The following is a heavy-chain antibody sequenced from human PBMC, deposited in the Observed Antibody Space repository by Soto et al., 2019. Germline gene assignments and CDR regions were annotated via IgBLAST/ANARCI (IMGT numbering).Heavy chain of an antibody. J-gene: IGHJ6*02. CDR2: IIPIFGTA. D-gene: IGHD3-22*01. Sequence: QVQLVQSGAEVKKPGSSVKVSCKASGGTFSSYAISWVRQSPGQGLEWMGGIIPIFGTANYAQKFQGRVTITEDESTSTAYMELSSLRSEDTAVYYCAANYYDSSGYIYYYYGMDVWGQGTTVTVSS. V-gene: IGHV1-69*01. CDR1: GGTFSSYA. CDR3: AANYYDSSGYIYYYYGMDV.